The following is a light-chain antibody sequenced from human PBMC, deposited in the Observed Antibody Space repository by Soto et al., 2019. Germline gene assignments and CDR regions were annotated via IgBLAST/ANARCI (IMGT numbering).Light chain of an antibody. CDR2: AVR. J-gene: IGLJ3*02. Sequence: QSVLTQPHSVSGSPGQSVTISCTGTNSDVGRYNSVSWYQQLPGKAPKIIISAVRQRPSGVPDRFSASKSGNTASLTISGLQADDEADYFCFSYTANDNWVFGGGTKVTVL. CDR1: NSDVGRYNS. V-gene: IGLV2-11*01. CDR3: FSYTANDNWV.